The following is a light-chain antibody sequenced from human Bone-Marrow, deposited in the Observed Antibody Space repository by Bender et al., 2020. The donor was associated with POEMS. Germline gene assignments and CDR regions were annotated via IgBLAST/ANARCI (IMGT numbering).Light chain of an antibody. Sequence: QSVVTQPPSASGTPGQRVTISCTGSSSNIGAGYDVHWYQHLPGAAPKLLVYGNVNRPSGVPDRFSGSKSGTSASLAIAGLQAEDEADYFCCSYAGGSILVFGGGTKLTVL. V-gene: IGLV1-40*01. CDR2: GNV. J-gene: IGLJ2*01. CDR3: CSYAGGSILV. CDR1: SSNIGAGYD.